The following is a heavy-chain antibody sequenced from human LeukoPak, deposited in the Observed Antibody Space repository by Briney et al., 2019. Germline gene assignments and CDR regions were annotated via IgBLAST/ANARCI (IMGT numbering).Heavy chain of an antibody. CDR3: ARENYGFGELLYLD. Sequence: SETLSLTCTVSGGSISSYYWSWIRQPPGKGLEWIGYIYYSGSTNYNPSLKSRVTISVDTSKNQFSLKLSSVTAADTAVYYCARENYGFGELLYLDWGQGTLVTVSS. CDR2: IYYSGST. J-gene: IGHJ4*02. V-gene: IGHV4-59*01. D-gene: IGHD3-10*01. CDR1: GGSISSYY.